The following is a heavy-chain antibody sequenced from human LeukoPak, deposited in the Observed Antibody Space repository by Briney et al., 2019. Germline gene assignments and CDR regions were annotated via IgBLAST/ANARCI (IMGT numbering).Heavy chain of an antibody. CDR2: IYYSGST. V-gene: IGHV4-59*01. CDR3: AAVLWFGEAEGYAFDI. Sequence: PSETLSLTCTVSGGSISSYYWSWIRQPPGKGLEWIGYIYYSGSTNYNPSLKSRVTISVDTSKNQFSLKLSSVTAADTAVYYCAAVLWFGEAEGYAFDIWGQGTMVTVSS. D-gene: IGHD3-10*01. J-gene: IGHJ3*02. CDR1: GGSISSYY.